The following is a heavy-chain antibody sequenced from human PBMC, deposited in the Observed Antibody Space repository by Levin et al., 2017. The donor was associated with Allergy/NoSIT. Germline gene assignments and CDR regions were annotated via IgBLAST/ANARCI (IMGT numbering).Heavy chain of an antibody. CDR1: GFTFSSYS. J-gene: IGHJ3*02. V-gene: IGHV3-21*01. CDR3: ARGRPAREGDYDAFDI. Sequence: GGSLRLSCAASGFTFSSYSMNWVRQAPGKGLEWVSSISSSSSYIYYADSVKGRFTISRDNAKNSLYLQMNSLRAEDTAVYYCARGRPAREGDYDAFDIWGQGTMVTVSS. CDR2: ISSSSSYI. D-gene: IGHD4-17*01.